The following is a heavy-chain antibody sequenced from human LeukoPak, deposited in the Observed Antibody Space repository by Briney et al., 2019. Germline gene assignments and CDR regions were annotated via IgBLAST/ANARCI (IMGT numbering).Heavy chain of an antibody. CDR2: IYYSGST. Sequence: SETLSLTCTVSGGSISSYYWSWIRQPAGKGLEWIGSIYYSGSTYYNPSLKSRVTISIDTSKNQFSLKLSSVTAADTAVYYCAHFRPASWAYYFNYWGQGTLVTVSS. CDR1: GGSISSYY. D-gene: IGHD3-16*01. J-gene: IGHJ4*02. CDR3: AHFRPASWAYYFNY. V-gene: IGHV4-4*07.